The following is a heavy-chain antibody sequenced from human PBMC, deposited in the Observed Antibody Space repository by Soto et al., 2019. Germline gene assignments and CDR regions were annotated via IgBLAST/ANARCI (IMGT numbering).Heavy chain of an antibody. CDR3: ARPLKCSGGSCYTWFDP. V-gene: IGHV4-39*01. D-gene: IGHD2-15*01. Sequence: SETLSLTCTVSGGSISSSSYYWGWIRQPPGKGLEWIGSIYYSGSTYYNPSLKSRVTISVDTSKNQFSLKLSSVTAADTAVYYCARPLKCSGGSCYTWFDPWGQGTLVTVSS. CDR1: GGSISSSSYY. CDR2: IYYSGST. J-gene: IGHJ5*02.